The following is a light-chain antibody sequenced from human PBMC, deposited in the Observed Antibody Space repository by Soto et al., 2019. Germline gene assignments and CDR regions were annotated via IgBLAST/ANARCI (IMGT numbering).Light chain of an antibody. J-gene: IGLJ1*01. V-gene: IGLV1-44*01. Sequence: QSVLTQPPSASGTPGQRVSISCSGSNSNIGSNTVNWYQQLPGTAPKLLIYSNNQRPSGVPDRFSGSKSGTSASLAISGLQSDDEDDYYCAAWDDSLSGFVFGAGTKVTVL. CDR3: AAWDDSLSGFV. CDR1: NSNIGSNT. CDR2: SNN.